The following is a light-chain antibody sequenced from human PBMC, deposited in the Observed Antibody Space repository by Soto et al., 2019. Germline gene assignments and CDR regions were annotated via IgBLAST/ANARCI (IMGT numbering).Light chain of an antibody. Sequence: QSVLTQPPSVSGAPGQTVTISCTGSSSNIGAGKDVHWYRQLPGAAPKFLISDSNHRPSGVPDRFSVSKSGASASLAITGLLVEDEGDYVCLAYGTGLSGLYVFGTGTKLTVL. V-gene: IGLV1-40*01. CDR1: SSNIGAGKD. CDR2: DSN. J-gene: IGLJ1*01. CDR3: LAYGTGLSGLYV.